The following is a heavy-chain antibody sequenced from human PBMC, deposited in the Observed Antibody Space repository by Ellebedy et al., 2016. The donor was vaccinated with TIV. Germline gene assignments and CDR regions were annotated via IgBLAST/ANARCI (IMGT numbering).Heavy chain of an antibody. Sequence: GESLKISCAASGFTFSIYAMGWVRQAPGKGLEWVSTISRNGGGTYYAGSVEGRFTISRDNSNNTLWLHMSGLRAEDTARYFCAKDLGIERQWGFDYWGQGTLVTVSS. D-gene: IGHD1-26*01. CDR1: GFTFSIYA. V-gene: IGHV3-23*01. J-gene: IGHJ4*02. CDR3: AKDLGIERQWGFDY. CDR2: ISRNGGGT.